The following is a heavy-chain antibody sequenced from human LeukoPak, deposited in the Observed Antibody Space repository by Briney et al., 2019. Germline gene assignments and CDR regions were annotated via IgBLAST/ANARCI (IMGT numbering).Heavy chain of an antibody. CDR3: ARGPRRPVVVVVAASGWFDP. J-gene: IGHJ5*02. CDR2: INDSGNT. V-gene: IGHV4-34*01. D-gene: IGHD2-15*01. Sequence: SETLSLTCTVSGGSISSYYWSWIRQPPGKGLEWIAEINDSGNTNYNPSLKSRVTMSVDRSKNHFSLKLSSVTVADTAVYYCARGPRRPVVVVVAASGWFDPWGQGTLVTVSS. CDR1: GGSISSYY.